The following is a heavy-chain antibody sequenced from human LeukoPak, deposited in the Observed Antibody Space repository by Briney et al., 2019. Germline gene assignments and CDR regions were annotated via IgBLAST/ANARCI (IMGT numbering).Heavy chain of an antibody. CDR1: GYTFTGYY. CDR3: ARDRGGYSGYKRYNWFDP. CDR2: INPNSGGT. V-gene: IGHV1-2*02. Sequence: GASVKVSCKASGYTFTGYYMHWVRQAPGQGLEWMGWINPNSGGTNYAQKFQGRVTMTRATSISTAYMELSRLRSDDTAVYYCARDRGGYSGYKRYNWFDPWGQGTLVTVSS. D-gene: IGHD5-12*01. J-gene: IGHJ5*02.